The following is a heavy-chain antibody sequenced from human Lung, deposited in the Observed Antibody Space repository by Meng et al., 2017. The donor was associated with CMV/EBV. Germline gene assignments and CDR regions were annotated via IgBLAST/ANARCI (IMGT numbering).Heavy chain of an antibody. Sequence: GGSLRLSCAASGFTFSSYGMHWVRQAPGKGLEWVAFIRYDGSNKYYADSVKGRFTISRDNSKNTLYLQMNSLRAEDTAVYYCAKDQTYYGCSSTSCYTRAHYYYYYGMEVCXQGNXVTVDS. CDR3: AKDQTYYGCSSTSCYTRAHYYYYYGMEV. CDR2: IRYDGSNK. J-gene: IGHJ6*01. V-gene: IGHV3-30*02. CDR1: GFTFSSYG. D-gene: IGHD2-2*02.